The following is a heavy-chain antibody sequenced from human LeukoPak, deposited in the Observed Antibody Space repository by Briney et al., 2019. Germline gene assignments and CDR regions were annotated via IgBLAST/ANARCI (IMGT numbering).Heavy chain of an antibody. D-gene: IGHD2-21*02. V-gene: IGHV1-18*04. CDR2: ISICNGNT. CDR3: ASNPRGDSWTFDY. Sequence: ASVKVSCKASGYTLSNYGVNWVRQAPGQGLEWMGWISICNGNTNYAQILQGRVTMTTDTSTSTVYMELRSLRSDDTAVYYCASNPRGDSWTFDYWGQGTLVTVSS. CDR1: GYTLSNYG. J-gene: IGHJ4*02.